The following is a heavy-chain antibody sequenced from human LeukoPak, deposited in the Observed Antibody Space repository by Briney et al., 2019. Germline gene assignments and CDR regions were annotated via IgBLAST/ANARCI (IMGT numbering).Heavy chain of an antibody. CDR2: ISSSSSSYI. D-gene: IGHD6-13*01. CDR3: AREARYSSSWATYYDY. J-gene: IGHJ4*02. Sequence: GGSLRLSCAASAFTFSSYSMNWVRQAPGKGLEWVSSISSSSSSYIYYADSVKGRFTISRDNAKNSLYLQMNSLTAEDTAVYYCAREARYSSSWATYYDYCGQGTLVTVSS. CDR1: AFTFSSYS. V-gene: IGHV3-21*01.